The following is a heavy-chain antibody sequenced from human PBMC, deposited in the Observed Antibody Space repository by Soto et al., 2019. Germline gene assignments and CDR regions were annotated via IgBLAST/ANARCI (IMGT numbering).Heavy chain of an antibody. D-gene: IGHD6-13*01. CDR2: INHSGST. V-gene: IGHV4-34*01. CDR3: TRTSWPGYSSSWSTYYYSYGMDV. J-gene: IGHJ6*04. CDR1: GGSFRGYY. Sequence: SETLALTSAVYGGSFRGYYWSWIRQPPGKGLEWIGEINHSGSTNYNPSLKSRVTISVDTSKNQFSLKLSSVTAADTAVYYCTRTSWPGYSSSWSTYYYSYGMDVWAKGTTVPVSS.